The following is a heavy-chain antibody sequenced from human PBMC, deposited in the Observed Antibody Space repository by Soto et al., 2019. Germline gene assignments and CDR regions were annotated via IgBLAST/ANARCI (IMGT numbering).Heavy chain of an antibody. CDR1: GGSFSGYY. V-gene: IGHV4-34*01. CDR2: INHSGST. D-gene: IGHD6-13*01. Sequence: QVQLQQWGAGLLKPSETLSLTCAVYGGSFSGYYWSWILQPPGKGLEWIGEINHSGSTNYNPSLKITLTISVDTSKNQFSLKLSSATAADTAVYYCARVYGYSSSWYSGYDYWGQGTLVTVSS. J-gene: IGHJ4*02. CDR3: ARVYGYSSSWYSGYDY.